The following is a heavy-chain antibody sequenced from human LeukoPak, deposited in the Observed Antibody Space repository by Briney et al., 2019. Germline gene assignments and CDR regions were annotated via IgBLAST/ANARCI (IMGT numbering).Heavy chain of an antibody. CDR3: TRQGLI. V-gene: IGHV3-73*01. J-gene: IGHJ3*02. Sequence: GGSLRLSCAASGFTFSGSGMHWVRRASGKGLEWVGRIRTKANNYATAYAASVKGRFSISRDDSKSTAYLQMNSLRTEDTAVYYCTRQGLIWGQGTMVTVSS. CDR1: GFTFSGSG. CDR2: IRTKANNYAT.